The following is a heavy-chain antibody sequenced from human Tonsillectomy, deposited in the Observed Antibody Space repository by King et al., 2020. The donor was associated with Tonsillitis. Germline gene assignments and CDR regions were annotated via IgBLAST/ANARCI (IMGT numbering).Heavy chain of an antibody. CDR3: AKETTSGWFTFDN. Sequence: HVQLVETGGGVVQPGRSLRLSCVASGFTFSNFSIHWVRQAPGKGLEWVAGISYDGHNKYYADSVKGRFTISRDNSMNTLYLQMDSLRPEDTAVYYCAKETTSGWFTFDNWGQGTLVTVSS. D-gene: IGHD6-19*01. J-gene: IGHJ4*02. CDR1: GFTFSNFS. V-gene: IGHV3-30*18. CDR2: ISYDGHNK.